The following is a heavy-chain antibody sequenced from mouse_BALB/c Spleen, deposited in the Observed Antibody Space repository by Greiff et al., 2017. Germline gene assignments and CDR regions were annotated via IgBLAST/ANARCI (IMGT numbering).Heavy chain of an antibody. D-gene: IGHD1-1*01. CDR1: GFTFNTYA. V-gene: IGHV10-1*02. Sequence: GGGLVQPKGSLKLSCAASGFTFNTYAMNWVRQAPGKGLEWVARIRSKSNNYATYYADSVKDRFTISRDDSQSMLYLQMNNLKTEDTAMYYCVRSLYGSSPWFAYWGQGTLVTVSA. CDR2: IRSKSNNYAT. CDR3: VRSLYGSSPWFAY. J-gene: IGHJ3*01.